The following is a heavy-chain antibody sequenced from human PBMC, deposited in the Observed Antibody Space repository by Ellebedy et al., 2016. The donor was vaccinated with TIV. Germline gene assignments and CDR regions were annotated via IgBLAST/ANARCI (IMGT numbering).Heavy chain of an antibody. CDR1: GFTFSHYY. CDR3: ARDRSLFDSGTVTLDY. J-gene: IGHJ4*02. CDR2: ISTFSTYT. D-gene: IGHD1-1*01. Sequence: PGGSLRLSCAASGFTFSHYYMSWFRQATGKGLEWVSYISTFSTYTNYADSVKGRFTISRDNAKSSLYLQMTSLRVEDTAVYYCARDRSLFDSGTVTLDYWGPGTLVTVSS. V-gene: IGHV3-11*06.